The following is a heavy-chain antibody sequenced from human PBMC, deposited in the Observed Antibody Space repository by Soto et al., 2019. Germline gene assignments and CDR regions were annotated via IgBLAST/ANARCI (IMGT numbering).Heavy chain of an antibody. CDR1: CYTFPSYG. D-gene: IGHD3-10*01. CDR3: ARDYYGSGRLNAHNWFDP. J-gene: IGHJ5*02. V-gene: IGHV1-18*01. CDR2: ISAYNGNT. Sequence: ASVPVACKASCYTFPSYGIIWVRQAPGQGLEWMGWISAYNGNTNYAQKLQGRVTMTTDTSTSTAYMELRSLRSDDTAVYYCARDYYGSGRLNAHNWFDPWGQGTLVTVS.